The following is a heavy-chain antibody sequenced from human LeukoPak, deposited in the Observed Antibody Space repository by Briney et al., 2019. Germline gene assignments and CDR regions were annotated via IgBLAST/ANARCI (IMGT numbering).Heavy chain of an antibody. Sequence: GGSLRLSCAASGFTFEDFTMHWVRQAPGKALEWVSLITWDGQNIEYQDSVKGRFTISRDNAKNSLYLQMNSLRAEDTAVYYCARGGVYSSGWYVDYWGQGTLVTVSS. D-gene: IGHD6-19*01. J-gene: IGHJ4*02. CDR1: GFTFEDFT. V-gene: IGHV3-43*01. CDR3: ARGGVYSSGWYVDY. CDR2: ITWDGQNI.